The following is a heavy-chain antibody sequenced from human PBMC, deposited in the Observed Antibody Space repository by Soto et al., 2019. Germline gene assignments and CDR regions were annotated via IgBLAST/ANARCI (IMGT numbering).Heavy chain of an antibody. CDR1: GFTFGDYA. V-gene: IGHV3-49*03. D-gene: IGHD5-12*01. CDR2: IRSKAYGGTT. CDR3: TRFKLRGIVATISSDAFDI. J-gene: IGHJ3*02. Sequence: PGGSLRLSCTASGFTFGDYAMSWFRQAPGKGLEGVGFIRSKAYGGTTEYAASVKGRFTISRDDSKSIAYLQMNSLKTEDTAVYYCTRFKLRGIVATISSDAFDIWGQGTMVTVSS.